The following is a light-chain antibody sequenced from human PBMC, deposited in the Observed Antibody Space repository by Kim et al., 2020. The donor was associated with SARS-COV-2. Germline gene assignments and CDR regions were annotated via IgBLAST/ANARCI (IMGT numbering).Light chain of an antibody. Sequence: ASLGSRVPITCRASHGIRKDLGFYQQKPGKAPPRLIYGASPFQRGVPSRFSGSGSGTEFTLTISSLQPEDFATYYCLQHHAYPRTFGQGTKVDIK. V-gene: IGKV1-17*01. J-gene: IGKJ1*01. CDR2: GAS. CDR1: HGIRKD. CDR3: LQHHAYPRT.